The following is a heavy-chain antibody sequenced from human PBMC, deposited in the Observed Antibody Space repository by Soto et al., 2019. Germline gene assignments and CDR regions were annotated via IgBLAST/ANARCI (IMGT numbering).Heavy chain of an antibody. CDR3: ARCDLSYSYHYYGMDV. V-gene: IGHV1-8*01. D-gene: IGHD3-10*01. Sequence: ASVKVSCKASGYTFTSYDINWVRQATGQGLEWMGWMNPNSGNTGYAQKFQGRVTMTRNTSISTAYMELSSLRSEDTAVYYCARCDLSYSYHYYGMDVWGQGTTVTVSS. CDR2: MNPNSGNT. J-gene: IGHJ6*02. CDR1: GYTFTSYD.